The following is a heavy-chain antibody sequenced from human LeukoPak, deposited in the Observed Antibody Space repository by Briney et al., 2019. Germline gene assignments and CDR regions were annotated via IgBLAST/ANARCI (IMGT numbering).Heavy chain of an antibody. V-gene: IGHV3-33*06. CDR2: IWYDGSNK. D-gene: IGHD6-13*01. CDR3: AKVSWANYFDY. Sequence: GGSLRLSCAASGFTFSSYGMHRVRQAPGKGLEWVAVIWYDGSNKYYADSVRGRFTISRDNSKNTLYLQMNSLRAEDTAIYYCAKVSWANYFDYWGQGTLVTVSS. J-gene: IGHJ4*02. CDR1: GFTFSSYG.